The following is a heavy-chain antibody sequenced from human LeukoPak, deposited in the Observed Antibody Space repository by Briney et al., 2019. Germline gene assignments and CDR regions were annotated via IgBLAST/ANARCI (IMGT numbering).Heavy chain of an antibody. J-gene: IGHJ6*03. CDR1: GYTFTSYY. V-gene: IGHV1-46*01. CDR2: INPSGGST. CDR3: ARGTVTTQIYYYYYYMDV. Sequence: GASVKVSCKASGYTFTSYYMHWVRQAPGQGLEWMGIINPSGGSTSYAQKFQGRVTMTRDTSTSTVYMELSSLRSEDTAVYYCARGTVTTQIYYYYYYMDVWGKGTTVTVSS. D-gene: IGHD4-11*01.